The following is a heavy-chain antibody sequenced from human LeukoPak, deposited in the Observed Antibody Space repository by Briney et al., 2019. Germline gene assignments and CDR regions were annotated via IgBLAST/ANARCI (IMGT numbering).Heavy chain of an antibody. CDR3: ARENTVSSSYYYYMDV. Sequence: GGSLRLSCAASGFTFSSYAMSWVRQAPGKGLEWVSVIYSGGSTYYADSVKGRFTISRDNSKNTLYLQMNSLRAEDTAVYYCARENTVSSSYYYYMDVWGKGTTVTVSS. J-gene: IGHJ6*03. D-gene: IGHD4-11*01. CDR2: IYSGGST. CDR1: GFTFSSYA. V-gene: IGHV3-53*01.